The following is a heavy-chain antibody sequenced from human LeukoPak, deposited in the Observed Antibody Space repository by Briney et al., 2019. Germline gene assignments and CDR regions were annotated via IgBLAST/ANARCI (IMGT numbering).Heavy chain of an antibody. D-gene: IGHD6-19*01. CDR1: GFTFSSYS. CDR3: ARDNGYSNGHAFDS. V-gene: IGHV3-30*03. Sequence: AGGSLRLSCAASGFTFSSYSMNWVRQAPGKGLEWVALVSYDGANTYYSRSVMGRFTISRDNSKNTLCLQMNSLRPEDTALYYCARDNGYSNGHAFDSWGQGTLVTVSS. J-gene: IGHJ4*02. CDR2: VSYDGANT.